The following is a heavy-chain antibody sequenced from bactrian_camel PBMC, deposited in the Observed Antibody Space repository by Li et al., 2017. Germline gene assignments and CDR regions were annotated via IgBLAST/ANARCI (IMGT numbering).Heavy chain of an antibody. CDR2: IDYDGDTT. D-gene: IGHD4*01. V-gene: IGHV3S28*01. Sequence: QLVESGGDMVQPGGSLSVSCAASGLTFSSYYITWVRQAPGKEREGVAAIDYDGDTTYRTAVKGRFNISKDNAKNILSLQMNSLKPEDTAVYYCAAVTPGGRACVATMPPFAKYHGQGTQVTVS. J-gene: IGHJ4*01. CDR1: GLTFSSYY.